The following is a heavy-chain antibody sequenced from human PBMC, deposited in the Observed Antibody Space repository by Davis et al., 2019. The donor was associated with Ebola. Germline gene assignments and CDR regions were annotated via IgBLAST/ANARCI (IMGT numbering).Heavy chain of an antibody. Sequence: GGSLRLSCAASGFTFSYYGMHWVRQAPGKGLEWVSFISTSSSLIYYADSVRGRFTISRDNSKNTLYLQMNSLRAEDTAVYYCARATHMDYWGQGTLVTVSS. CDR2: ISTSSSLI. D-gene: IGHD2-21*01. CDR3: ARATHMDY. CDR1: GFTFSYYG. J-gene: IGHJ4*02. V-gene: IGHV3-21*01.